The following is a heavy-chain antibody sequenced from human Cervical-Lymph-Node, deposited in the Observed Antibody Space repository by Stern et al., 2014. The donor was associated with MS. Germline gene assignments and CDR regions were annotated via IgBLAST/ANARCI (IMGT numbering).Heavy chain of an antibody. Sequence: QVQLVQSGAEVKKPGASVKVSCKASGYTFTSYYMHWVRQAPGQGLEWMGIINPSGGSTSYAQKFQGRVTMTLDTSPSTVYMELSSLRSEDTAVYYCASLYSGSHLGDYWGQGTLVTVSS. D-gene: IGHD1-26*01. CDR2: INPSGGST. J-gene: IGHJ4*02. V-gene: IGHV1-46*01. CDR3: ASLYSGSHLGDY. CDR1: GYTFTSYY.